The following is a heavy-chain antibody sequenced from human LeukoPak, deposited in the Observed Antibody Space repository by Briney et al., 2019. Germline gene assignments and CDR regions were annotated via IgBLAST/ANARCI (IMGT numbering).Heavy chain of an antibody. J-gene: IGHJ4*02. CDR2: IYYSGST. Sequence: SETLSLTCTVSGGSISSGGNYWSWIRQHPGKGLEWIGYIYYSGSTYYNPSLKSRVTISLDTSKNQFSLKLTSVTAADTAVYYCASYCSGGSCYNPSFDYWGQGTLVTVSS. D-gene: IGHD2-15*01. CDR3: ASYCSGGSCYNPSFDY. V-gene: IGHV4-31*03. CDR1: GGSISSGGNY.